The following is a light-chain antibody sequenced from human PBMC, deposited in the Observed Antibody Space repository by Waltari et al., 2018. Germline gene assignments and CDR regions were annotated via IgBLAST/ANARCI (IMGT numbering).Light chain of an antibody. CDR1: QSVFYNSNNKHY. V-gene: IGKV4-1*01. CDR2: WAS. J-gene: IGKJ2*01. Sequence: DIVMTQSPDSLPVSLGERATITCKSSQSVFYNSNNKHYLAWYQQKVGQPPKLLISWASSRESGVLDRFSGSVSGTDFTLTISSLQTEDVAVYYCQQYYTAPYTFGQGTKLEIK. CDR3: QQYYTAPYT.